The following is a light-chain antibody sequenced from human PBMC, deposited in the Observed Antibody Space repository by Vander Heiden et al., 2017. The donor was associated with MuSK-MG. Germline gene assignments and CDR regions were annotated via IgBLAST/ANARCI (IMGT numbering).Light chain of an antibody. CDR3: NSRDSSGHQVV. J-gene: IGLJ2*01. V-gene: IGLV3-19*01. CDR1: ILSTFS. CDR2: DNA. Sequence: SSELPQDPAVPVALGQTVTIPCRVDILSTFSTGRYQQKTGPPLILVLYDNAHRPSGIPDRFSASKSGKTASLTITETRAEDEADYYCNSRDSSGHQVVFGGGTKLTVL.